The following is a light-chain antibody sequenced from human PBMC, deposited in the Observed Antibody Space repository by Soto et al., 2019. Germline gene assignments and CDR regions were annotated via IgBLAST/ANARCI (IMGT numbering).Light chain of an antibody. CDR1: QGISSW. V-gene: IGKV1-12*01. CDR3: QQANSLPYT. Sequence: DIQMTQSPSSVSASVGDRVTITCRASQGISSWLAWYQQKPGKAPKLLIYAATSLQSGVPSRFRESGSGTDLTITISSLQPEDIATCYCQQANSLPYTFGQGTKLEIK. J-gene: IGKJ2*01. CDR2: AAT.